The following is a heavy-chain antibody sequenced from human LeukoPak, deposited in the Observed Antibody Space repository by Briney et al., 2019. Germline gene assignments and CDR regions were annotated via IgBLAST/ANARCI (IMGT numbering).Heavy chain of an antibody. Sequence: GGSLRLSCAASGFTFSSYAMGWVRQAPGKGLEWVSAISGSGGSTYYADSVKGRFTISRDNSKNTLYLQMNSLRAEDTAVYYCAKVAGQQLVPSTGFDYWGQGTLVTVSS. J-gene: IGHJ4*02. D-gene: IGHD6-13*01. V-gene: IGHV3-23*01. CDR1: GFTFSSYA. CDR2: ISGSGGST. CDR3: AKVAGQQLVPSTGFDY.